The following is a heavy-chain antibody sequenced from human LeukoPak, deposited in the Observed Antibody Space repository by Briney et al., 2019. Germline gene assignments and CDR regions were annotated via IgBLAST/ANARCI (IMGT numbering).Heavy chain of an antibody. D-gene: IGHD3-22*01. CDR1: GFSVNSNC. V-gene: IGHV3-53*01. CDR3: ARTPPYDSSGYYSSGYFDY. CDR2: IYSGGST. J-gene: IGHJ4*02. Sequence: GGSLRLSCAASGFSVNSNCMSWVRQAPGKGLEWVSVIYSGGSTYYADSVKGRFTISRDNSKNTLYLQMNSLRAEDTAVYYCARTPPYDSSGYYSSGYFDYWGQGTLVTVSS.